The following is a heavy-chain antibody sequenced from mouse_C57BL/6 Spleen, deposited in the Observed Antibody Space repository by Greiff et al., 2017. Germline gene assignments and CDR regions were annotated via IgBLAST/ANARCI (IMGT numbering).Heavy chain of an antibody. CDR1: GFSLTSYG. CDR3: AKNLGTTVVATGYFDV. J-gene: IGHJ1*03. CDR2: IWRGGST. Sequence: QVQLQQSGPGLVQPSQSLSITCTVSGFSLTSYGVHWVRQSPGKGLEWLGVIWRGGSTDYNAAFMSRLSITKDNSKSQVFFKMNSLQADDTAIYYCAKNLGTTVVATGYFDVWGTGTTVTVSS. D-gene: IGHD1-1*01. V-gene: IGHV2-5*01.